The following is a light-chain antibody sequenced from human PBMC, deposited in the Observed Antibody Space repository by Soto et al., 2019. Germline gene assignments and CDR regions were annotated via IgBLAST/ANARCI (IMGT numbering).Light chain of an antibody. CDR1: SGYIGSNY. Sequence: NFMLTQPHSVSASPGKTVTISCARSSGYIGSNYVQWFQQRPGSSPTTVIFDDNQRPSGVPDRFSGSVDSSSNSASLTISGLTTEDEADYYCLSNDGSSFVAFGGGTKLTVL. J-gene: IGLJ2*01. V-gene: IGLV6-57*01. CDR3: LSNDGSSFVA. CDR2: DDN.